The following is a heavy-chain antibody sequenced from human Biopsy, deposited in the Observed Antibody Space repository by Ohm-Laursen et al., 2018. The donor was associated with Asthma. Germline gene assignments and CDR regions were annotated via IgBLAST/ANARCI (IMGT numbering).Heavy chain of an antibody. CDR2: IHYSGST. J-gene: IGHJ5*02. CDR1: GASIKTDDHY. V-gene: IGHV4-30-4*02. D-gene: IGHD6-19*01. CDR3: ARASVAASSNWFDP. Sequence: SDTLSLTRTVSGASIKTDDHYWSWLRQPPGKGLEWFGFIHYSGSTSYTPSLKGGVTISVATSKNQFSLKLSSVTAADTAVYYCARASVAASSNWFDPWGQGTLVTVSS.